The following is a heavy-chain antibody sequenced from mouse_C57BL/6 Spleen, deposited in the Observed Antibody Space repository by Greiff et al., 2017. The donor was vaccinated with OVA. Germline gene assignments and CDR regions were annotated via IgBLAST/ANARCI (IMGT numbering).Heavy chain of an antibody. V-gene: IGHV14-4*01. CDR1: GFNIKDDY. D-gene: IGHD1-1*01. J-gene: IGHJ2*01. Sequence: EVQLQQSGAELVRPGASVKLSCTASGFNIKDDYMHWVKQRPEQGLEWIGWIDPENGDTEYASKFQGKATITADTSSNTAYLQLSSLTSEDTAVYYCTFNYYYGSRDYWGQGTTLTVSS. CDR3: TFNYYYGSRDY. CDR2: IDPENGDT.